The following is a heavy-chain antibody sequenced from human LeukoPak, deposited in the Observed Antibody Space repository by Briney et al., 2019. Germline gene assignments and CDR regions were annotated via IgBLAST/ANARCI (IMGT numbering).Heavy chain of an antibody. D-gene: IGHD6-13*01. CDR2: INHSGST. Sequence: SETLSLTCAVYGGSFSGYYWSWIRQPPGKGLEWIGEINHSGSTNHNPSLKSRVTISVDTSKNQFSLKLSSVTAVDTAVYYCAKSSTRAYFDYWGQGTLVTVSS. CDR1: GGSFSGYY. V-gene: IGHV4-34*01. CDR3: AKSSTRAYFDY. J-gene: IGHJ4*02.